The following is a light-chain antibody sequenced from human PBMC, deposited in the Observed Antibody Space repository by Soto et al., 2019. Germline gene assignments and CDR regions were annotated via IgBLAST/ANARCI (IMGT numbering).Light chain of an antibody. J-gene: IGLJ2*01. CDR2: RNN. CDR1: SSNIGSNY. CDR3: AAWDDSLSVVV. V-gene: IGLV1-47*01. Sequence: QSVLTQPPSASGAPGQRVTISCSGSSSNIGSNYVYWYQQFPGMAPKLLIYRNNQRPSGVPDRFSGSKSGTSASLAISGLRSEDEADYYCAAWDDSLSVVVFGGGTKLTVL.